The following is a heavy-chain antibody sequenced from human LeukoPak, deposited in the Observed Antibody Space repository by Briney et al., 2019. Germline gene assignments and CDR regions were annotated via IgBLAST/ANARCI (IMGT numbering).Heavy chain of an antibody. Sequence: GGSLRLSCAASGFTFSSYAMHWVRQAPGKGLEWVAVISYDGSNKYYADSVKGRFTISRDNAKNSLYLQMSSLRAEDTAVYYCARDTDCGGDCYAVHDAFDIWGQGTMVTVSS. CDR2: ISYDGSNK. V-gene: IGHV3-30-3*01. CDR1: GFTFSSYA. CDR3: ARDTDCGGDCYAVHDAFDI. J-gene: IGHJ3*02. D-gene: IGHD2-21*01.